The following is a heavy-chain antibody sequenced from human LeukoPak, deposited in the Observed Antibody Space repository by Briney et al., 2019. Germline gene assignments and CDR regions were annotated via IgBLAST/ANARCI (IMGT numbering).Heavy chain of an antibody. D-gene: IGHD3-3*01. CDR1: GGSISISNYY. Sequence: SETLSLTCTVSGGSISISNYYWGWIRQPPGKDQEWIGSIYYSGSTYYNPSLKSRVTISVDTSKNQFSLKLSSVTAADTAVYYCARAGGSYDFWRGHTYYWGQGTLVTVSS. CDR3: ARAGGSYDFWRGHTYY. V-gene: IGHV4-39*07. J-gene: IGHJ4*02. CDR2: IYYSGST.